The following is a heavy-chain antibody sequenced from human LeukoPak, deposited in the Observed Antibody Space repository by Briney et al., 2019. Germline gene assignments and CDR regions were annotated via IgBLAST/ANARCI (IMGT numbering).Heavy chain of an antibody. CDR1: GFTFGSYS. CDR3: AREEQWLAPDY. CDR2: ISSSSSYI. D-gene: IGHD6-19*01. J-gene: IGHJ4*02. Sequence: PGGSLRLSCAASGFTFGSYSMNWVRQAPGKGLEWVSSISSSSSYIYYADSVKGRFAISRDNAKNSLYLQMNSLRAEDTAVYYCAREEQWLAPDYWGQGTLVTVSS. V-gene: IGHV3-21*01.